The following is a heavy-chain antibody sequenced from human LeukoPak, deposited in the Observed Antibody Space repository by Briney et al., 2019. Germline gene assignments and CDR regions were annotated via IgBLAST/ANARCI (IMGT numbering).Heavy chain of an antibody. CDR2: IYYSGST. V-gene: IGHV4-61*01. CDR3: ARAVTIFGVVTPFFDY. J-gene: IGHJ4*02. CDR1: GGSVSSGSYY. D-gene: IGHD3-3*01. Sequence: SETLSLTCTVSGGSVSSGSYYWSWIRPPPGKGLEWIGYIYYSGSTNYNPSLKSRVTISVDTSKNQFSLKLSSVTAADTAVYYCARAVTIFGVVTPFFDYWGQGTLVTVSS.